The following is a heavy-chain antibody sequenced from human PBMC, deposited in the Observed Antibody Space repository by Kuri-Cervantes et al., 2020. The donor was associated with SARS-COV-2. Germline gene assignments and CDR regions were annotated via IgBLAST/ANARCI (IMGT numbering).Heavy chain of an antibody. CDR2: ISSSGSTI. V-gene: IGHV3-11*01. CDR3: ARGDHPHYKWELLLYYYGMDV. J-gene: IGHJ6*02. D-gene: IGHD1-26*01. CDR1: GFTFSDYY. Sequence: GESLKISCAASGFTFSDYYMSWIRQAPGKGLEWVSYISSSGSTIYYADSVKGRFTISRDNAKNSLYLQMNSLRAEDTAVYYCARGDHPHYKWELLLYYYGMDVWGQGTTVTVSS.